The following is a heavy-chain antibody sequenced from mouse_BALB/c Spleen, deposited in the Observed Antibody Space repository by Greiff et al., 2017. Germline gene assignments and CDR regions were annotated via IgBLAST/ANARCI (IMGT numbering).Heavy chain of an antibody. Sequence: EVKLMESGGGLVQPGGSMKLSCVASGFTFSNYWMNWVRQSPEKGLEWVAEIRLKSNNYATHYAESVKGRFTISRDDSKSSVYLQMNNLRAEDTGIYYCTQLGDYWGQGTTLTVSS. V-gene: IGHV6-6*02. CDR1: GFTFSNYW. D-gene: IGHD4-1*02. J-gene: IGHJ2*01. CDR3: TQLGDY. CDR2: IRLKSNNYAT.